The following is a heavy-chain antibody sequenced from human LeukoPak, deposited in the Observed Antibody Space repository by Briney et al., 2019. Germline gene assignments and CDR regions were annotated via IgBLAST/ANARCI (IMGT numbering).Heavy chain of an antibody. CDR2: IYTSGST. CDR1: GGSISSGSYY. V-gene: IGHV4-61*02. D-gene: IGHD6-13*01. Sequence: SETLSLTCTVSGGSISSGSYYWSWIRQPVGKGLEWIGRIYTSGSTNYNPSLKSRVTISVDTSKNQFSLKLSSVTAADTAVYYCAGGYSSSWSDYYYMDVWGKGTTVTISS. CDR3: AGGYSSSWSDYYYMDV. J-gene: IGHJ6*03.